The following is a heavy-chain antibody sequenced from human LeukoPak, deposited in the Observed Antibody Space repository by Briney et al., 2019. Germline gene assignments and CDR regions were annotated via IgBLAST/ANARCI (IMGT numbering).Heavy chain of an antibody. J-gene: IGHJ4*02. Sequence: ASVKVSCKASGYTFITNHMHWVRQAPGQGPEWMGIISRSGGSTTYAQKFQGRVTMTGDTSTSAVYMELSSLRSEDTAVYYCARSRLLLGYWGQGTLVSVSS. D-gene: IGHD2-21*02. CDR1: GYTFITNH. CDR2: ISRSGGST. CDR3: ARSRLLLGY. V-gene: IGHV1-46*01.